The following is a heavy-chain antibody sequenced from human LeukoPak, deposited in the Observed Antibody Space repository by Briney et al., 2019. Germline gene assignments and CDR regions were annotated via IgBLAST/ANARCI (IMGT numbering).Heavy chain of an antibody. Sequence: ASVKVSCKASGYTFTSYYMHWVRQAPGQGLEWMGIINPSGGSTSYAQKFQGRVTMTRDTSTSTVYMELSSLRSEDTAVYYCARGTPDYYDSSGYWEESGLDYWGQGTLVTVSS. D-gene: IGHD3-22*01. J-gene: IGHJ4*02. CDR1: GYTFTSYY. V-gene: IGHV1-46*01. CDR3: ARGTPDYYDSSGYWEESGLDY. CDR2: INPSGGST.